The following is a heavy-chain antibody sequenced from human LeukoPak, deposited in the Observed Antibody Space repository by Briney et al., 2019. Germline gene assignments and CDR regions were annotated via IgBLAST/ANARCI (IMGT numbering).Heavy chain of an antibody. V-gene: IGHV3-23*01. CDR1: GFTFSSYA. CDR3: AKDALPIAVAAKTSFDY. Sequence: GGSLRLSCAASGFTFSSYAMSWVRQAPGEGLEWVSAISGSGGSTYYADSVKGRFTISRDNSKNTLYLQMNSLRAEDTAVYYCAKDALPIAVAAKTSFDYWGQGTLVTVSS. D-gene: IGHD6-19*01. J-gene: IGHJ4*02. CDR2: ISGSGGST.